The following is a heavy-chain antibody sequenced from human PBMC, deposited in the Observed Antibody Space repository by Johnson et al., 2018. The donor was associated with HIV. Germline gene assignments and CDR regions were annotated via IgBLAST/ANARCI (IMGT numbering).Heavy chain of an antibody. CDR2: IYSGGST. V-gene: IGHV3-66*01. CDR3: AKSSSSFGAFDI. Sequence: EVQLVESGGGVVQPGRSLRLSCAASGFTFSSYDMHWVRQAPGKGLEWVSVIYSGGSTYYADSVKGRFTISRDNSKNTLYLQMNSLRAEDTAVYYCAKSSSSFGAFDIWGQGTMVTVSS. J-gene: IGHJ3*02. CDR1: GFTFSSYD. D-gene: IGHD6-6*01.